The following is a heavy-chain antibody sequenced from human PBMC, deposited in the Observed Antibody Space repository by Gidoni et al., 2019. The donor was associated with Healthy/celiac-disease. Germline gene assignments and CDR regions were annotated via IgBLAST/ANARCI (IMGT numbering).Heavy chain of an antibody. CDR2: IIPIFGTA. Sequence: QVQLVQSGAEVKKPGSSVKVSCKASGVTFSSYAISWVRQAPGQGLEWMGGIIPIFGTANYAQKFQGRVTITADESTSTAYMELSSLRSEDTAVYYCARAGYDILTGYPTPHYYYYGMDVWGQGTTVTVSS. J-gene: IGHJ6*02. CDR1: GVTFSSYA. V-gene: IGHV1-69*01. CDR3: ARAGYDILTGYPTPHYYYYGMDV. D-gene: IGHD3-9*01.